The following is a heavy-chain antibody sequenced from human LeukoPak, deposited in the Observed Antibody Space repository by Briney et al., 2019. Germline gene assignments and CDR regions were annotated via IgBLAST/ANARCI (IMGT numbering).Heavy chain of an antibody. V-gene: IGHV3-23*01. Sequence: GRSLRLSCAASGFTFSSYGMSWVRQAPGKGLEWVSAISGSGGSTYYADSVKGRFTISRDNSKNTLYLQMNSLRAEDTAVYYCAKAHRGYALEDYWGQGTLVTVSS. J-gene: IGHJ4*02. CDR2: ISGSGGST. D-gene: IGHD5-12*01. CDR1: GFTFSSYG. CDR3: AKAHRGYALEDY.